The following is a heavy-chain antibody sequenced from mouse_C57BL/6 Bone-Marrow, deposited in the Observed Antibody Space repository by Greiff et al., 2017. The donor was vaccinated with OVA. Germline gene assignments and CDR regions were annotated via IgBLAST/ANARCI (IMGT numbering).Heavy chain of an antibody. V-gene: IGHV10-3*01. J-gene: IGHJ1*03. D-gene: IGHD1-1*01. CDR1: GFTFNTYA. Sequence: VQLKESGGGLVQPKGSLKLSCAASGFTFNTYAMHWVRQAPGKGLEWVARIRSKSSNYATYYADSVKDRFTISRDDSQSMLYLQMNNLKTEDTAMYYCVRQFITTVVATDWYFDVWGTGTTVTVSS. CDR3: VRQFITTVVATDWYFDV. CDR2: IRSKSSNYAT.